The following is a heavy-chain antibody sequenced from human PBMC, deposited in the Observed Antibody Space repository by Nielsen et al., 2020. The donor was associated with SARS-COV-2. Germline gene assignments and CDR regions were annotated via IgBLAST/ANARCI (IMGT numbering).Heavy chain of an antibody. J-gene: IGHJ6*03. CDR3: ARAYCGGDCYSDYYYYYMDV. V-gene: IGHV4-59*01. D-gene: IGHD2-21*01. Sequence: SETLSLTCTVSGGSISSYYWSWIRQPPGKGLEWIGYIYYSGSTNYNPSLKSRVTISVDTSKNQFSLKLSSVTAADTAMYYCARAYCGGDCYSDYYYYYMDVWGKGTTVTVSS. CDR1: GGSISSYY. CDR2: IYYSGST.